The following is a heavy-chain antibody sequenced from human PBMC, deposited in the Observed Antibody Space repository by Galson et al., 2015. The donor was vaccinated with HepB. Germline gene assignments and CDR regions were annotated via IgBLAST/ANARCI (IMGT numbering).Heavy chain of an antibody. Sequence: SLRLSCAASGFTFNNYAMSWVRQAPGKGLEWVSGISGSSGNIFYADSVKGRFTISRDNSNNTLYLQMNSLRAEDTAVYYCAKDPLRSTSPNWFDPWGQGTLVTVSS. CDR2: ISGSSGNI. D-gene: IGHD2-2*01. V-gene: IGHV3-23*01. J-gene: IGHJ5*02. CDR3: AKDPLRSTSPNWFDP. CDR1: GFTFNNYA.